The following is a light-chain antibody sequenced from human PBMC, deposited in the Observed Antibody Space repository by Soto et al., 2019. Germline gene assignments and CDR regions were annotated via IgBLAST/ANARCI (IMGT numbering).Light chain of an antibody. Sequence: DIQMTQSPSSLSASVGDSVTMTCQASQDIKNFLNWYQHKPGKAPKLLIYDAFKLDTGVPSRFSGSGSGTDYTFTISSLQPEDIATYFCQQYDSLPPTFGGGTKVEI. V-gene: IGKV1-33*01. CDR3: QQYDSLPPT. CDR2: DAF. J-gene: IGKJ4*01. CDR1: QDIKNF.